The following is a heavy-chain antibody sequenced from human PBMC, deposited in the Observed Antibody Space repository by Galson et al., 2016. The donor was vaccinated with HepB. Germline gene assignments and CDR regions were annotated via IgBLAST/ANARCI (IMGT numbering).Heavy chain of an antibody. J-gene: IGHJ4*02. CDR2: ISYDGSYS. CDR1: GFSFSTYA. Sequence: SLRLSCAASGFSFSTYAMHWVRQAPGKGLEWVALISYDGSYSSYADSVKGRFTISRDNSKKTLYLQMNSLKTEDTAVYYWAKTHLYSGSVFDQWGQGTLVTVSS. V-gene: IGHV3-30*18. CDR3: AKTHLYSGSVFDQ. D-gene: IGHD1-26*01.